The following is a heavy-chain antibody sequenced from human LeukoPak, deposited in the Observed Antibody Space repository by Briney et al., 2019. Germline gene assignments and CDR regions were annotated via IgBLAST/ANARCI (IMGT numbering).Heavy chain of an antibody. CDR1: GSRFDDHG. V-gene: IGHV3-20*04. CDR2: INWNGGST. J-gene: IGHJ4*02. D-gene: IGHD6-19*01. CDR3: ARGDTSGWYFDD. Sequence: GGSLRLSCTAPGSRFDDHGMAWVRQGPGKGLDWVCGINWNGGSTGYADSVKGRFTISRDNAKNSLYLQMNSLRADDTALYYCARGDTSGWYFDDWGQGTLVTVSS.